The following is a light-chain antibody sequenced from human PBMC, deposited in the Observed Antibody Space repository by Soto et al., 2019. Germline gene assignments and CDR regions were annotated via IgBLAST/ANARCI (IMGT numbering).Light chain of an antibody. Sequence: QAVVTQEPSFSVSPGGTVTLTCGLSSGSVSTSYYPSWYQQTPGQAPRTLIYSTNTRSSGVPDRFSGSILGNKAALTITGAQADDESDYYCVLYMGSGIRVFGGGTKGTVL. CDR2: STN. CDR3: VLYMGSGIRV. CDR1: SGSVSTSYY. V-gene: IGLV8-61*01. J-gene: IGLJ3*02.